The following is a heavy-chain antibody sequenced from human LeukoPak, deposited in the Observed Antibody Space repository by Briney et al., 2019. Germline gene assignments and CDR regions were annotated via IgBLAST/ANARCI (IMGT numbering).Heavy chain of an antibody. CDR1: GFTFSSYA. D-gene: IGHD6-13*01. J-gene: IGHJ6*02. Sequence: GGSLRLSCAASGFTFSSYAMHWVRQAPGKGLEWVAVISYDGSNKYYADSVKGRFTISRDNSKNTLYLQMNSLRAEDTAVYYCAKTGYSSSWYGYYYGMDVWGQGTTVTVSS. CDR2: ISYDGSNK. CDR3: AKTGYSSSWYGYYYGMDV. V-gene: IGHV3-30-3*02.